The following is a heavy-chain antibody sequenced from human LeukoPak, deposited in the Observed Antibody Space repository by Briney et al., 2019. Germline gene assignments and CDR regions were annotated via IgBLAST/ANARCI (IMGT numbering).Heavy chain of an antibody. V-gene: IGHV3-21*01. CDR2: ISSSSSYI. D-gene: IGHD3-3*01. Sequence: GGSLRLSCAASGFTFSSYSMNWVRQAPGKGLEWVSSISSSSSYIYYADSVKGRFTISRDNAKNSLYLQMNSLRAEDTAVYYCARDPNWEIFGVVYYYFDYWGQGTLVTVSS. CDR3: ARDPNWEIFGVVYYYFDY. CDR1: GFTFSSYS. J-gene: IGHJ4*02.